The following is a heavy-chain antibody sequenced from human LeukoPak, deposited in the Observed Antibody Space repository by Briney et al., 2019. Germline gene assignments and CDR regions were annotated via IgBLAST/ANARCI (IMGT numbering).Heavy chain of an antibody. CDR2: INHSGST. V-gene: IGHV4-34*01. D-gene: IGHD3-10*01. CDR3: ALRTSTYYYGSGSYN. J-gene: IGHJ4*02. CDR1: GGSFSGYY. Sequence: PSETLSLTCAVYGGSFSGYYWSWIRQPPGKGLEWIGEINHSGSTNYNPSLKSRVTISVDTSKNQFSLKLSSVTAADTAVYYCALRTSTYYYGSGSYNWGQGTLVTVSS.